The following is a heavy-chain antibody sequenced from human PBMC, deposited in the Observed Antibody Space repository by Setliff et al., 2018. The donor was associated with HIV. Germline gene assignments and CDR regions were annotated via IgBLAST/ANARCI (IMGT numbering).Heavy chain of an antibody. CDR1: GGSFSGYY. D-gene: IGHD6-19*01. J-gene: IGHJ4*02. CDR3: ARGTKYSSGWSRGDY. CDR2: INHSGST. V-gene: IGHV4-34*01. Sequence: SGTLSLTCAVYGGSFSGYYWSWIRQTPGKGLEWMGEINHSGSTNYNPSLKSRVTILVDSSKKQFSLKLSSVTAADTGVYYCARGTKYSSGWSRGDYWGQGTQVTVSS.